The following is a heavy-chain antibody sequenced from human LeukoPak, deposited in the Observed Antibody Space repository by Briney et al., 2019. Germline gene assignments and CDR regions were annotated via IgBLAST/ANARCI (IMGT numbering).Heavy chain of an antibody. CDR3: ARDHRLQLENWFDP. J-gene: IGHJ6*04. Sequence: GASVKVSCKASGGAFSSYAINWVRQAPGQGLEWMGGIIPIFGTANYAQKFQGRVTITADESTSTAYMELSSLRSEDTAMYYCARDHRLQLENWFDPWGKGTTVTVSS. CDR1: GGAFSSYA. D-gene: IGHD6-13*01. CDR2: IIPIFGTA. V-gene: IGHV1-69*13.